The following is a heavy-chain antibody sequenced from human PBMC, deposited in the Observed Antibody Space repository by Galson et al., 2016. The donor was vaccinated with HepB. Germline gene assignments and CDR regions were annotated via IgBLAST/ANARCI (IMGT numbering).Heavy chain of an antibody. CDR2: IYHGGST. J-gene: IGHJ5*02. CDR3: ARLESNWFAP. V-gene: IGHV4-4*02. Sequence: SETLSLTCTVSGASISSNDWWTWVRQPPGKGLEWIGEIYHGGSTNYNPSLTSRVTISIDKSKNQFPLKITSFNASDTAIYYCARLESNWFAPWGQGILVTVSS. CDR1: GASISSNDW.